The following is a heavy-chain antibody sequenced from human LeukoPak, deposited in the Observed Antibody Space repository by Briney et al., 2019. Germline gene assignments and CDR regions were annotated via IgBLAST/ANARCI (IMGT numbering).Heavy chain of an antibody. D-gene: IGHD1-1*01. CDR1: GYTFTSYD. Sequence: ASVKVSCKASGYTFTSYDINWVRQATGQGLEWMGWMNPNSGNTGYAQKFQGRVTMTRDMSTSTVYMELSSLRSEDTAVYYCARRRTTGWFDPWGQGTLVTVSS. CDR3: ARRRTTGWFDP. CDR2: MNPNSGNT. J-gene: IGHJ5*02. V-gene: IGHV1-8*02.